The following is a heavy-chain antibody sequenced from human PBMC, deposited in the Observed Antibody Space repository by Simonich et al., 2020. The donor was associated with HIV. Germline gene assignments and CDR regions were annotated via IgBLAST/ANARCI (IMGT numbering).Heavy chain of an antibody. CDR3: ARLTAGGLGEYFQH. CDR2: INHSGST. D-gene: IGHD6-13*01. Sequence: QVQLQQWGAGLLKPSETLSLTCAVYGGSLSGYYWSWLRQPPGKGLEWIGEINHSGSTNYNPSLKSRVTISVDTSKNQFSLKLSSVTAAYTAVYYCARLTAGGLGEYFQHWGQGTLVTVSS. V-gene: IGHV4-34*01. J-gene: IGHJ1*01. CDR1: GGSLSGYY.